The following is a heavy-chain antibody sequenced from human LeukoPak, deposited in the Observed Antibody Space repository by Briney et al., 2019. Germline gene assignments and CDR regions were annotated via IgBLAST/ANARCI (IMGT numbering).Heavy chain of an antibody. CDR2: IYSGGST. CDR1: GFTVSSKY. D-gene: IGHD6-19*01. V-gene: IGHV3-53*01. CDR3: ARDIGSGWYSYFDY. J-gene: IGHJ4*02. Sequence: GGSLRLSCAASGFTVSSKYMSWVRQAPGKGLEWVSLIYSGGSTYHADSVRGRFTISRDNSKNTLHLQMNSLRAEDTAVYYCARDIGSGWYSYFDYWGQGTLVTVSS.